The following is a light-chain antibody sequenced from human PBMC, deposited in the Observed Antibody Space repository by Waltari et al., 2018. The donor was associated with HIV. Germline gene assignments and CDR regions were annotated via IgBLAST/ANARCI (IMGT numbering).Light chain of an antibody. V-gene: IGLV2-14*03. CDR3: SSYRSSSTWV. CDR2: DVS. CDR1: SSDVGGYNY. Sequence: QSALTQPASVSGSPGQSITISCTGPSSDVGGYNYVSWYQQHPGKAPKLMIYDVSNRPSGVSNRFSGSKSGNTASLTISGLQAEDEADYYCSSYRSSSTWVFGGGTKLTVL. J-gene: IGLJ3*02.